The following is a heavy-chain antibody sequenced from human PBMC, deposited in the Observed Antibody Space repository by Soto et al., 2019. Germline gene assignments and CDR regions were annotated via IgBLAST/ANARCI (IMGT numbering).Heavy chain of an antibody. CDR2: ISYDGSSK. J-gene: IGHJ4*02. D-gene: IGHD3-22*01. Sequence: GGSLRLSCAASGFTFSSYGMHWVRQAPGKGLEWVAVISYDGSSKYYADSVKGRFTISRDNSKNTLYLQMNSLRAEDTAVYYCAKDQASYYDSSGYSARIDYWGQGTLVTVSS. CDR1: GFTFSSYG. V-gene: IGHV3-30*18. CDR3: AKDQASYYDSSGYSARIDY.